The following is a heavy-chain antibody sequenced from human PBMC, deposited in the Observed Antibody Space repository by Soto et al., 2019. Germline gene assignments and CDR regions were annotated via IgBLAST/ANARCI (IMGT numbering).Heavy chain of an antibody. D-gene: IGHD6-19*01. Sequence: SVKVSCKASRVAFSKFIVTWVRQAPGLGLEWVGGIIPIFGTANYAQKFQGRVTITADESTSTSYMEVNNRRSEDTAVYYCAKVRYSSPMGYYYGMDVWGQGTTVTVSS. V-gene: IGHV1-69*13. CDR1: RVAFSKFI. CDR2: IIPIFGTA. J-gene: IGHJ6*02. CDR3: AKVRYSSPMGYYYGMDV.